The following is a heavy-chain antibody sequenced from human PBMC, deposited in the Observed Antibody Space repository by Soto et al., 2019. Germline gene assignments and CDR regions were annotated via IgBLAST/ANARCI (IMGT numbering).Heavy chain of an antibody. Sequence: PSETLSLTCTVSGGSISSGGYYWSWIRQHPGKGLEWIGYIYYSGSTNYIPSLKSRVTISVDMSKNKFSLRLSSVTAADTAVYYCARHESNSGPDYWGQGTLVTVSS. CDR2: IYYSGST. CDR1: GGSISSGGYY. V-gene: IGHV4-61*08. CDR3: ARHESNSGPDY. J-gene: IGHJ4*02.